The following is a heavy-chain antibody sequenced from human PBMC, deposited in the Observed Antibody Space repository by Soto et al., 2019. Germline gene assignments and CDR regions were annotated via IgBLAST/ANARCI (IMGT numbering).Heavy chain of an antibody. CDR1: GFTFSSYS. Sequence: GGFLRLSCAASGFTFSSYSMNWVRQAPGKGLEWVSSISSSSSYIYYADSVKGRFTISRDNAKNSLYLQMNSLRAEDTAVYYCARVYYYDSSGYFGYYYYYGMDVWGQGTTVTVSS. CDR3: ARVYYYDSSGYFGYYYYYGMDV. V-gene: IGHV3-21*01. D-gene: IGHD3-22*01. CDR2: ISSSSSYI. J-gene: IGHJ6*02.